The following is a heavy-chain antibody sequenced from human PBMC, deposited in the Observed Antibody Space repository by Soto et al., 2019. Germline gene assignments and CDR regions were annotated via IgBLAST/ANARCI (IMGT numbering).Heavy chain of an antibody. CDR1: GGTFSNYA. D-gene: IGHD1-26*01. V-gene: IGHV1-69*01. Sequence: QVQLVQSGAEVKKPGSSVKVSCRASGGTFSNYAISWVRQAPGQGLEWMGGIIPFFGTANYAQKFQGRVTITADESTSTAYMELSSLRSEDTAVYYCARDPGIVGATGVYFDYWGQGTLVTVSS. CDR2: IIPFFGTA. CDR3: ARDPGIVGATGVYFDY. J-gene: IGHJ4*02.